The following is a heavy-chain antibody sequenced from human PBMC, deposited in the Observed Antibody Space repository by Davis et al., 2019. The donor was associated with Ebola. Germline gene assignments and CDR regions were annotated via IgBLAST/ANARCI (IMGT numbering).Heavy chain of an antibody. CDR1: GFTFSDYY. CDR2: ISSSGSTI. Sequence: GESLKISCAASGFTFSDYYMSWIRQAPGKGLEWVSYISSSGSTIYYADSVKGRFTISRDNAKNSLYLQMNSLRAEDTAVYYCAREGEMATIFFDYWGQGTLVTVSS. J-gene: IGHJ4*02. CDR3: AREGEMATIFFDY. D-gene: IGHD5-24*01. V-gene: IGHV3-11*04.